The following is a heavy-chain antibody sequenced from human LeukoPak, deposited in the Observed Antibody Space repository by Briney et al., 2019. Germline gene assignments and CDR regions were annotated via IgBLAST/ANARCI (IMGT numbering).Heavy chain of an antibody. CDR2: IYYSGST. CDR1: GGSISSSSYY. CDR3: AREGALYYYGSGSYYNFRHYYMDV. J-gene: IGHJ6*03. V-gene: IGHV4-39*07. D-gene: IGHD3-10*01. Sequence: SETLSLTCTVSGGSISSSSYYWGWIRQPPGKGLEWIGSIYYSGSTYYNPSLKSRVTISVDTSKNQFSLKLSSVTAADTAVYYCAREGALYYYGSGSYYNFRHYYMDVWGKGTTVTVSS.